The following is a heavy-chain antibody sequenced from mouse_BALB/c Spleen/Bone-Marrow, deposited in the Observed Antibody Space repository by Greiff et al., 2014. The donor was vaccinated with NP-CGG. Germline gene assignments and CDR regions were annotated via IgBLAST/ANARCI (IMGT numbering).Heavy chain of an antibody. J-gene: IGHJ4*01. D-gene: IGHD2-14*01. V-gene: IGHV5-12-2*01. CDR2: ISNGGGST. Sequence: VQLKESGGGLVQPGGSLKLSCTASGFTFSSYSMSWVRQTPEKRLEWVAYISNGGGSTYYPDAVKGRFTISRDNAKNSLYLQMSSLKSEDTAMYYCTRHGEVRRFYYALDYWGQGTPVTVSS. CDR1: GFTFSSYS. CDR3: TRHGEVRRFYYALDY.